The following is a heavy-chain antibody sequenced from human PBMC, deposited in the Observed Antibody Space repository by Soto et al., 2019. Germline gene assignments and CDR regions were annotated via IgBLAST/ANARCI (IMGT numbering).Heavy chain of an antibody. Sequence: WTWIRQLPGKGLEWIGYIYYSGSTYYNPSLKSRVSISLDTSKNQFSLRLSSVTAADTAVYYCAAATVTIISLDYWGQGTLVTVSS. CDR3: AAATVTIISLDY. CDR2: IYYSGST. J-gene: IGHJ4*02. V-gene: IGHV4-31*02. D-gene: IGHD4-17*01.